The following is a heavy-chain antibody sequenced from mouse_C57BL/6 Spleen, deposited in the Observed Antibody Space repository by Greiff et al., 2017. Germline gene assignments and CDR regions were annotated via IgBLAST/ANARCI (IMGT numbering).Heavy chain of an antibody. J-gene: IGHJ1*03. CDR3: ARGDYYGSSYGWYFDV. Sequence: DVKLVESGPGLVKPSQSLSLTCSVTGYSITSGYYWNWIRQFPGNKLEWMGYISYDGSNNYNPSLKNRISITRDTSKNQFFLKLNSVTTEDTATYYCARGDYYGSSYGWYFDVWGTGTTVTVSS. CDR1: GYSITSGYY. V-gene: IGHV3-6*01. D-gene: IGHD1-1*01. CDR2: ISYDGSN.